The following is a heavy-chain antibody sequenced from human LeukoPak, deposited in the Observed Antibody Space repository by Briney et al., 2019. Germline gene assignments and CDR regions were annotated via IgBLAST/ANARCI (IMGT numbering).Heavy chain of an antibody. Sequence: GGSLRLSCAASGFTFDDYAMHWVRQAPGKGLEWVSGSSWNSGSIGYADSVKGRFTISRDNAKNSLYLQMNSLRAEDTALYYCAKDMWDDSSGYYSPSFDLWGCGTLVTVSS. J-gene: IGHJ2*01. CDR1: GFTFDDYA. CDR2: SSWNSGSI. CDR3: AKDMWDDSSGYYSPSFDL. D-gene: IGHD3-22*01. V-gene: IGHV3-9*01.